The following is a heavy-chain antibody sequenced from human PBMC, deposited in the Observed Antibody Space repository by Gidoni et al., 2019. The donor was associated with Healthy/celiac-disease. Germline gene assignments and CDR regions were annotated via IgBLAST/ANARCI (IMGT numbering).Heavy chain of an antibody. D-gene: IGHD6-13*01. CDR3: AKTSTWDVSSWYAGYYFDY. Sequence: EVQLLESGGGLVQPGGSLRLSCAASGFTFSSYAMSWVRQAPGKGLGRVSAISGSGGSTYYADSVKGRFTISRDNSKNTLYLQMNSLRAEDTAVYYCAKTSTWDVSSWYAGYYFDYWGQGTLVTVSS. J-gene: IGHJ4*02. CDR1: GFTFSSYA. V-gene: IGHV3-23*01. CDR2: ISGSGGST.